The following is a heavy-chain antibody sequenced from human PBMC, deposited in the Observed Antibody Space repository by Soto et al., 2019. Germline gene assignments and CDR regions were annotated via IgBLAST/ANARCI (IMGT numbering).Heavy chain of an antibody. J-gene: IGHJ6*02. V-gene: IGHV4-59*01. D-gene: IGHD2-2*01. CDR3: ARDDIVVVPAAIGAYYYYGMDV. Sequence: SETLSLTCTVSGGSISSYYWSWIRQPPGKGLEWIGYIYYSGSTNYNPSLKSRVTISVDTSKNQFSLKLSSVTAADTAVYYCARDDIVVVPAAIGAYYYYGMDVWGQGTTVTVSS. CDR2: IYYSGST. CDR1: GGSISSYY.